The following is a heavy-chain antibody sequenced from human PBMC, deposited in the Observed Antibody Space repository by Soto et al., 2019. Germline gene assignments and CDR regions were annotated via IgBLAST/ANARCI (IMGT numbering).Heavy chain of an antibody. CDR2: ISGYNGNT. J-gene: IGHJ3*02. CDR1: GYTFPSYG. V-gene: IGHV1-18*01. CDR3: ARYCSSTSCSYPLGAFDI. D-gene: IGHD2-2*01. Sequence: ASVKVSCKASGYTFPSYGISWVRQAPRQVLEWMGWISGYNGNTNYAQNPQGRVTMTTDKSTSTAYMELRSLRSDDTAVYYCARYCSSTSCSYPLGAFDIWGQGTMVTVSS.